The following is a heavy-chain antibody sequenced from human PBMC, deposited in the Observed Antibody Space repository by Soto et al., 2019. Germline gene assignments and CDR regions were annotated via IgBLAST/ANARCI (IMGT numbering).Heavy chain of an antibody. CDR2: INPSGGST. CDR1: GYTFTSYY. D-gene: IGHD3-9*01. Sequence: ASVKVSCKASGYTFTSYYMHWVRQAPGQGLEWMGIINPSGGSTSYAQKFQGRVTLTRDTSTSTVYMQLSSLRSEDTAIYYCARRFDSLSSGMDVWGQGTKVTVSS. J-gene: IGHJ6*02. V-gene: IGHV1-46*01. CDR3: ARRFDSLSSGMDV.